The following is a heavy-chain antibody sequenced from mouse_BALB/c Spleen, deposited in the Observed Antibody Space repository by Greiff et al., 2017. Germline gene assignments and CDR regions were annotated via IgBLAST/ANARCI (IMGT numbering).Heavy chain of an antibody. V-gene: IGHV1S41*01. CDR3: ARCYALYYFDY. J-gene: IGHJ2*01. Sequence: DLVKPGASVKLSCKASGYTFTSYWINWIKQRPGQGLEWIGRIAPGSGSTYYNEMFKGKATLTVDTSSSTAYIQLSSLSSEDSAVYCGARCYALYYFDYWGQGTTLTVSS. CDR2: IAPGSGST. CDR1: GYTFTSYW. D-gene: IGHD6-5*01.